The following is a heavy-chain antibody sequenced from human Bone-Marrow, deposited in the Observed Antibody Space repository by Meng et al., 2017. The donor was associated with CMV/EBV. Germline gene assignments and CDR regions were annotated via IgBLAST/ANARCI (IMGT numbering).Heavy chain of an antibody. Sequence: SVKVSCKASGGTFSSYAISWVRQAPGQGLEWMGGIIPIFGTANYAQKFQGRVTITTDESTSTAYMELSSLRSEDTAVYYCAREWDRGEGQLWFGGAPGYWGQGTLVTGSS. J-gene: IGHJ4*02. V-gene: IGHV1-69*05. CDR2: IIPIFGTA. CDR1: GGTFSSYA. CDR3: AREWDRGEGQLWFGGAPGY. D-gene: IGHD3-10*01.